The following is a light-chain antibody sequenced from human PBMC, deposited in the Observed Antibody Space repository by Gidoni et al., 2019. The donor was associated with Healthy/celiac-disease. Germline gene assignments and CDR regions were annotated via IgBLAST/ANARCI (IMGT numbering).Light chain of an antibody. CDR2: DAS. J-gene: IGKJ1*01. CDR1: QSVSSY. V-gene: IGKV3-11*01. Sequence: EIVLTQSPATLSLSPGERATLSCSASQSVSSYLAWYQQNPGQAPRLLIYDASNRATGIPARFSGSGSGTDFTLTISSLEPEDFAVYYCQQRSDWPRTFGQGTKVEI. CDR3: QQRSDWPRT.